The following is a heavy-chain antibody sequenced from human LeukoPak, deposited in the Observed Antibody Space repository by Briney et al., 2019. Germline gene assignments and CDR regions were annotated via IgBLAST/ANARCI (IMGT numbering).Heavy chain of an antibody. V-gene: IGHV3-7*01. CDR3: ARRIVTYYYGSGLDY. CDR2: IKQDESEE. CDR1: GFTFGSYW. Sequence: GGSLRLSCAASGFTFGSYWMSWVRQAPGKGLEWVANIKQDESEEYYVDSVKGRFTISRDNAKNSLYLQMNSLRAEDTAVYFCARRIVTYYYGSGLDYWGQGTLVTVSS. J-gene: IGHJ4*02. D-gene: IGHD3-10*01.